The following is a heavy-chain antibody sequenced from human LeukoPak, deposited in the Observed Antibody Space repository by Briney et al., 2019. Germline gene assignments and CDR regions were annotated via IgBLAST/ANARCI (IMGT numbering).Heavy chain of an antibody. CDR2: IYYSGST. CDR1: GGSISGTDYY. D-gene: IGHD1-26*01. J-gene: IGHJ4*02. V-gene: IGHV4-39*07. CDR3: ATKVTRSGSYTPRAYFDY. Sequence: PSETLSLTCTVSGGSISGTDYYWGWIRQPPGKGLEWIENIYYSGSTYYNPSLKSRVTISVDKSKNQFSLKLSSVTAADTAVYYCATKVTRSGSYTPRAYFDYWGQGTLVTVSS.